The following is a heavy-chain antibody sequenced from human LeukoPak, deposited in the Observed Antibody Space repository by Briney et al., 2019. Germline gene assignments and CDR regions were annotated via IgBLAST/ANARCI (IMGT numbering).Heavy chain of an antibody. CDR3: ASLVTTRDPFDY. Sequence: GGSLRLSCAASGFTFSSYSMNWVRQAPGKGLEWVSSISSSSSYIYYADSVKGRFTISRDNAKNSLYLQMNSLRAEDTAVYYCASLVTTRDPFDYWGQGTLVTVSS. CDR2: ISSSSSYI. CDR1: GFTFSSYS. D-gene: IGHD3-22*01. J-gene: IGHJ4*02. V-gene: IGHV3-21*01.